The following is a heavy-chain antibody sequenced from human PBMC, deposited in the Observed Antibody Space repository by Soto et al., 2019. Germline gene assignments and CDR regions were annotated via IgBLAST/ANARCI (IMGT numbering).Heavy chain of an antibody. D-gene: IGHD2-21*01. J-gene: IGHJ4*02. CDR2: IYWDDDK. V-gene: IGHV2-5*02. Sequence: QIILKESGPTLVKPTQTLTLTCSFSGFSLSSSGEGVGWFRQSPGGALEWLALIYWDDDKRYRPSLTSRLAVTQDSSKNQVVFTMTNLDPVDTGTYFCAHRQGSVVVGAPFDSWGQGNLVTVSS. CDR1: GFSLSSSGEG. CDR3: AHRQGSVVVGAPFDS.